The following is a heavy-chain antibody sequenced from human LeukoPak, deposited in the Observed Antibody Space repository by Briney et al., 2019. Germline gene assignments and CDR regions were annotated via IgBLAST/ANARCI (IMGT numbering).Heavy chain of an antibody. CDR1: GFTFSSYS. CDR3: ARGSYRGSYYGWFDP. D-gene: IGHD1-26*01. CDR2: ISSSSSYI. V-gene: IGHV3-21*01. J-gene: IGHJ5*02. Sequence: GGSLRLSCAASGFTFSSYSMNWVRQAPGKGLEWVSSISSSSSYIYYADSVKGRFTISRDNAKNSLYLQMNSLRAEDTAVYYCARGSYRGSYYGWFDPWGQGTLVTVSS.